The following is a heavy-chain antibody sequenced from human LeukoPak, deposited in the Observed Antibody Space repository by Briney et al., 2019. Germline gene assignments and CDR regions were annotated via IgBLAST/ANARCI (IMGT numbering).Heavy chain of an antibody. D-gene: IGHD6-19*01. CDR1: GFTFSSYA. Sequence: PGGSLRLSCAASGFTFSSYAMSWVRQAPGKGLEWVSAISGSGGSTYYADSVKGRFTISRDNSKSTLYLQMNSVRAEDTAVYYCAKDLTPRDSRGWYTDAFDIWGQGTMVTVSS. V-gene: IGHV3-23*01. CDR2: ISGSGGST. CDR3: AKDLTPRDSRGWYTDAFDI. J-gene: IGHJ3*02.